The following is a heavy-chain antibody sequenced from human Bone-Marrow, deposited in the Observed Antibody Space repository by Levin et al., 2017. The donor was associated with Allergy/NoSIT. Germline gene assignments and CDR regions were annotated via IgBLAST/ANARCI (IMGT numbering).Heavy chain of an antibody. CDR3: ASNNPGAYTGSWFGAY. Sequence: SGPTLVKPTQTLTLTCTFSGFSLKTRAAAVGWIRQPPGKALEWLALIFWDDDKRYSPSLKNRLTIAKDPSRNQVVLTMTNMEPVDTATYYCASNNPGAYTGSWFGAYWSQGTQVTVSS. D-gene: IGHD3-10*01. CDR1: GFSLKTRAAA. J-gene: IGHJ4*02. CDR2: IFWDDDK. V-gene: IGHV2-5*02.